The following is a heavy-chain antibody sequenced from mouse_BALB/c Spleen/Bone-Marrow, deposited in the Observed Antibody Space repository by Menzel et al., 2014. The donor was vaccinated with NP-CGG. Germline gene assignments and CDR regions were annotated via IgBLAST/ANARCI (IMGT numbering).Heavy chain of an antibody. V-gene: IGHV1-69*01. J-gene: IGHJ4*01. Sequence: VKLVESGAELVRPGASVKVSCKASGYTFTSYWINWVKQRPGQGLEWIGNIYPSDSYTNYNQNFKDKSTLTVDKSSSTAYMQLSSPTSEDSAVYYCTRQYGNYYAMDYWGQGTSATVSS. CDR1: GYTFTSYW. CDR3: TRQYGNYYAMDY. CDR2: IYPSDSYT. D-gene: IGHD2-10*02.